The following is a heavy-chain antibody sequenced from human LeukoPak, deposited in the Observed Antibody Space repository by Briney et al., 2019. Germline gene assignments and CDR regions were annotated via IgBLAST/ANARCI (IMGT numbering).Heavy chain of an antibody. J-gene: IGHJ4*02. D-gene: IGHD6-19*01. CDR3: ARDLYSSGWYVKDY. CDR2: MNPNSGNT. CDR1: GYTFTSYD. V-gene: IGHV1-8*01. Sequence: ASVKVSCKASGYTFTSYDINWVRQAPGQGLEWMGWMNPNSGNTGYAQKFQGRVTMTRNTSISTAYMELSSLRSEDTAVYYCARDLYSSGWYVKDYWGQGTLVTVSS.